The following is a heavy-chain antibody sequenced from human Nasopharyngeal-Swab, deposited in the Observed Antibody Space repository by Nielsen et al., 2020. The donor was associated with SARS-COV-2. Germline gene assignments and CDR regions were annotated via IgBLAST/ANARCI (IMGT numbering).Heavy chain of an antibody. CDR2: IYYSGST. Sequence: SETLSLTCTVSGGSISSYYWSWIRQPPGKGLEWIGYIYYSGSTNYNLSLKSRVTISVDTSKSQFSLKLSSVTAADTAVYYCARRHDYGIFDYWGQGTLVTVSS. CDR1: GGSISSYY. D-gene: IGHD4-17*01. CDR3: ARRHDYGIFDY. V-gene: IGHV4-59*08. J-gene: IGHJ4*02.